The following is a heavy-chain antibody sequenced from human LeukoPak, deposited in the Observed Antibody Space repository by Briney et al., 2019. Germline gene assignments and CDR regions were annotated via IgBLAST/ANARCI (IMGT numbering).Heavy chain of an antibody. V-gene: IGHV4-34*01. Sequence: SETLSLTCAVYGGSFSGYYWSWIRQPPGKGLEWIGEINHSGSTNYNPSLKSRVTISVDTSKNQFSLKLSSVTAADTAAYYCARAGSGSYSGWGQGTLVTVSS. D-gene: IGHD1-26*01. J-gene: IGHJ4*02. CDR1: GGSFSGYY. CDR2: INHSGST. CDR3: ARAGSGSYSG.